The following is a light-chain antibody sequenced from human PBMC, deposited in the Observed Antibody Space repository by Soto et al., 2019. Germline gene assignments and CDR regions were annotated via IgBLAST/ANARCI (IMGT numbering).Light chain of an antibody. V-gene: IGLV1-40*01. CDR2: GND. J-gene: IGLJ3*02. Sequence: QSVLTQPPSVSGAPGQRVTISCAGSSSSIGAGYDVHWYRQLPGTAPKLLIFGNDNRPSGVPDRFSGSKSGTSASLAIIGLQAEDEADYYCQSYDSSLSGPVFGGGTQLTVL. CDR3: QSYDSSLSGPV. CDR1: SSSIGAGYD.